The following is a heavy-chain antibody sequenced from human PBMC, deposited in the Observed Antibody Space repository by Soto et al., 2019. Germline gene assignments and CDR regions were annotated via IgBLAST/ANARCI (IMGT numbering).Heavy chain of an antibody. CDR2: IYTSGST. D-gene: IGHD2-21*02. V-gene: IGHV4-4*07. Sequence: SETLSLTCTVSGGSISSYYWSWIRQPAGKGLEWIGRIYTSGSTNDDPTLKSRVTMSVDTSKNQVSLKLSSVTAADTAVYYCASECRVLCGGYCSPTSYYYYGMDVWGQGTTVTVSS. J-gene: IGHJ6*02. CDR3: ASECRVLCGGYCSPTSYYYYGMDV. CDR1: GGSISSYY.